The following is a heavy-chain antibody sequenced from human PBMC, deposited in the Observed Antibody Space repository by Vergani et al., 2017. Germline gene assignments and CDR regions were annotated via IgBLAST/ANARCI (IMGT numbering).Heavy chain of an antibody. D-gene: IGHD3-3*01. CDR3: AKSSPTAHYDFWSGYYFDY. Sequence: EVQLVEYGGGLVQPGRSLRLSCAASGFTFDDYAMHWVRQAPGKGLEWVSGISWNSGSIGYADSVKGRFTISRDNAKNSLYLQMNSLRAEDTALYYCAKSSPTAHYDFWSGYYFDYWGQGTLVTVSS. CDR1: GFTFDDYA. J-gene: IGHJ4*02. CDR2: ISWNSGSI. V-gene: IGHV3-9*01.